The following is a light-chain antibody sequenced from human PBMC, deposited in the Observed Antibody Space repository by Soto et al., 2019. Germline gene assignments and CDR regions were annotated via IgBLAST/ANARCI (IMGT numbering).Light chain of an antibody. J-gene: IGKJ1*01. V-gene: IGKV1-5*01. CDR3: QQSNSNPRT. CDR2: DAS. Sequence: EIQMTQSPSSLSASVGDRVTITCLASQSISSWLAWYQQKPGKAPKLMIYDASSLESGVPSRFSGSGSGTECTLTISSLQPDDFATYYCQQSNSNPRTLGQGTKVDIK. CDR1: QSISSW.